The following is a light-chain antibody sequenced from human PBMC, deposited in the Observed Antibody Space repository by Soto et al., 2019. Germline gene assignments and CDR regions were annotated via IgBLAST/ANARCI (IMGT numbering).Light chain of an antibody. Sequence: EIVMTQSPATLSVSPGERATFSCRASQSVSSNLAWYQQKPGQAPRLLIYGASTRATGIPARFSGSGSGTEFTLTISSLHSEDFAVYYCQQYNNWPPFTFGPGTKVDIK. CDR2: GAS. CDR1: QSVSSN. V-gene: IGKV3-15*01. J-gene: IGKJ3*01. CDR3: QQYNNWPPFT.